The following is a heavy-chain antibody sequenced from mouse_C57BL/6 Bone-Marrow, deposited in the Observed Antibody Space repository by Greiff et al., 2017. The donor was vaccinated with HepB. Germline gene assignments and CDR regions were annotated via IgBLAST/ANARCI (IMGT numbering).Heavy chain of an antibody. D-gene: IGHD3-2*02. CDR1: GYTFTDYN. CDR2: INPNNGGT. J-gene: IGHJ4*01. V-gene: IGHV1-18*01. Sequence: SGPELVKPGASVKIPCKASGYTFTDYNMDWVKQSHGKSLEWIGDINPNNGGTIYNQKFKGKATLTVDKSSSTAYMELRSLTSEDTAVYYCARGQLRLLYAMDYWGQGTSVTVSS. CDR3: ARGQLRLLYAMDY.